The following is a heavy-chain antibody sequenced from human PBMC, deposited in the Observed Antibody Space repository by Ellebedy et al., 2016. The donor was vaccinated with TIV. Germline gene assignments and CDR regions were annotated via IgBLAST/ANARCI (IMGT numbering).Heavy chain of an antibody. CDR1: GVSITRYY. D-gene: IGHD5-24*01. CDR3: ASLRD. V-gene: IGHV4-59*01. Sequence: SETLSLXXTVSGVSITRYYWSWIRQPPARGLEWIGYIFHTGIIKYNPSLKSRVTISIDTSKNQFSLKLTSVTAADTAVYYCASLRDWGQGALVTVSS. J-gene: IGHJ4*02. CDR2: IFHTGII.